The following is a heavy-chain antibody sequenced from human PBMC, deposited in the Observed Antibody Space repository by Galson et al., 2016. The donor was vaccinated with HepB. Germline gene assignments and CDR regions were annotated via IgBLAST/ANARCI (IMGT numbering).Heavy chain of an antibody. V-gene: IGHV3-30*03. J-gene: IGHJ6*02. D-gene: IGHD2-2*01. CDR1: GFTVSTYG. CDR2: ISYDGSNK. Sequence: SLRLSCAASGFTVSTYGLHWVRQAPGKGLEWVALISYDGSNKHYADSVKGRFTIAKDNSKNTLYLQMASLRTEDTAMYYCTRGGCSSTSCYGGVGMDVWGQGTTVTGSS. CDR3: TRGGCSSTSCYGGVGMDV.